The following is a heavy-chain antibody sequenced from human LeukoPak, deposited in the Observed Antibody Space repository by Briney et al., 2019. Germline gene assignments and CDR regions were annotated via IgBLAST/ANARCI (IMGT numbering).Heavy chain of an antibody. V-gene: IGHV4-30-4*01. CDR1: GGSISSGDYY. Sequence: SETLSLTCTVSGGSISSGDYYWSWIRQPPGKGLEWIGYIYYSGSTYYNPSLKSRVTISVDTSKNQFSLKLSSVTAADTAVYYCARESWEPPHSDVWGQGTTVTVSS. J-gene: IGHJ6*02. CDR2: IYYSGST. CDR3: ARESWEPPHSDV. D-gene: IGHD1-14*01.